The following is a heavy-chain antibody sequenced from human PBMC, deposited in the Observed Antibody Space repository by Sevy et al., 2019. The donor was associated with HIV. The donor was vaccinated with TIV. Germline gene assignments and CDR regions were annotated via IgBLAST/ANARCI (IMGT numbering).Heavy chain of an antibody. V-gene: IGHV1-2*06. CDR1: RFTLTGYY. Sequence: ASVKVSCKASRFTLTGYYIHWMRKAPGQGLEWMGRINRNTGGSNYAQKFQGRITLTANTSVNAGYMELSGLASDDTAVYYCARDRLSYYGSGPADYWGQGTLVTVSS. D-gene: IGHD3-10*01. CDR2: INRNTGGS. J-gene: IGHJ4*02. CDR3: ARDRLSYYGSGPADY.